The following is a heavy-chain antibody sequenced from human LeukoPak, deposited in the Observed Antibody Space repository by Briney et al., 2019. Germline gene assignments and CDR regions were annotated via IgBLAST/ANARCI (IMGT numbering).Heavy chain of an antibody. CDR3: ARGYYDSSGYYPRFDY. CDR2: IIPIFGTA. Sequence: SVKVSCKASGGTFSSYAISWVRQAPGQGLEWMGGIIPIFGTANYAQKFQGRVTITADESTSTAYMELSSLRSEDTAVYYCARGYYDSSGYYPRFDYWGRGTLVTVSS. J-gene: IGHJ4*02. D-gene: IGHD3-22*01. V-gene: IGHV1-69*13. CDR1: GGTFSSYA.